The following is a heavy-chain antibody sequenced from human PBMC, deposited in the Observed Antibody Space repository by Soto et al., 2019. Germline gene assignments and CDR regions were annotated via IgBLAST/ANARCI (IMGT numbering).Heavy chain of an antibody. CDR1: GFTFSSYA. V-gene: IGHV3-30-3*01. D-gene: IGHD3-3*01. CDR2: ISYDGSNK. J-gene: IGHJ6*02. Sequence: ESGGGVVQPGRSLRLSCAASGFTFSSYAMHWVRRAPGKGLEWVAVISYDGSNKYYADSVKGRFTISRDNSKNTLYLQMNSLRAEDTAVYYCARDEYYDFWSGYSYGMDVWGQGTTVTVSS. CDR3: ARDEYYDFWSGYSYGMDV.